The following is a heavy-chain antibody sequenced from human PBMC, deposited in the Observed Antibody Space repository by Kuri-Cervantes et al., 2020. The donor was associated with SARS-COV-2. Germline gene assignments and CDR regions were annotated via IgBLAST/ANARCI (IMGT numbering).Heavy chain of an antibody. CDR3: AKPATVTTRYWFDP. CDR1: GFTFMNAW. D-gene: IGHD4-11*01. J-gene: IGHJ5*02. V-gene: IGHV3-23*01. Sequence: LSLTCAASGFTFMNAWMTWVRQAPGKGLEWVSAISGSGGSTYYADSVKGRFTISRGNSKNTLYLQMNSLRAEDTAVYYCAKPATVTTRYWFDPWGQGTLVTVSS. CDR2: ISGSGGST.